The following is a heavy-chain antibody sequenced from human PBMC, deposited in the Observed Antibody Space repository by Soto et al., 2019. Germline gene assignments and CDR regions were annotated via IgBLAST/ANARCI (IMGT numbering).Heavy chain of an antibody. CDR2: IIPIFGTA. Sequence: QVQLVQSGAEVKKPGSSVKVSCKASGGTFSSYAISWVRQAPGQGLEWMGGIIPIFGTANYAQKFQGRVTITAYKSTSTAYMELGSLRSEDTAVYYCARDWVAYCGGECYSIGDYYYGMDVWGQGTTVTVSS. J-gene: IGHJ6*02. D-gene: IGHD2-21*01. CDR1: GGTFSSYA. V-gene: IGHV1-69*06. CDR3: ARDWVAYCGGECYSIGDYYYGMDV.